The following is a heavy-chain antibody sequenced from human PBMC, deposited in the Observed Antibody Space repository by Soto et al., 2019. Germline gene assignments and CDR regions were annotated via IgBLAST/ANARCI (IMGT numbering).Heavy chain of an antibody. J-gene: IGHJ4*02. CDR2: MNPNSGNT. CDR3: ARRTTVTMFDY. Sequence: GASVKVSCKASGYTFTNYDIIWVRQAPGQGLEWMGWMNPNSGNTGYAQKFQGRVTMTRNTSISTAYMELSSLRSEDTAVFYCARRTTVTMFDYWGQGTLVTVSS. D-gene: IGHD4-17*01. CDR1: GYTFTNYD. V-gene: IGHV1-8*01.